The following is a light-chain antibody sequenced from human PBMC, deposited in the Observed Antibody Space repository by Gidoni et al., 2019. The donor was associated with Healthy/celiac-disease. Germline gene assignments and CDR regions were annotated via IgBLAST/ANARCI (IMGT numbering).Light chain of an antibody. CDR1: QSISSY. V-gene: IGKV3-11*01. Sequence: EIVLTQSPATLSLSPGERATLPCRASQSISSYSAWYQQKPGQAPRLLIYDASNRATGIPARFSGSGSGTDFTLTISSLEPEDFAVYYCQQRSNWPRNTFGQGTKLEIK. J-gene: IGKJ2*01. CDR3: QQRSNWPRNT. CDR2: DAS.